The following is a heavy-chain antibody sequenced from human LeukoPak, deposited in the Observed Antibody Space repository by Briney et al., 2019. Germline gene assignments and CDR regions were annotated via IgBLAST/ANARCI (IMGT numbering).Heavy chain of an antibody. V-gene: IGHV3-23*01. J-gene: IGHJ6*02. D-gene: IGHD2-15*01. CDR3: ARRHCSGGSCYSSYYLMDV. CDR2: ISGSGGST. CDR1: GFTFSSYA. Sequence: GGSLRLSCAASGFTFSSYAMSWVRQAPGKGLEWVSAISGSGGSTYYADSVKGRFTISRDNSKNTLYLQMNSLRAEDTAVYYCARRHCSGGSCYSSYYLMDVWGQGTTVTVSS.